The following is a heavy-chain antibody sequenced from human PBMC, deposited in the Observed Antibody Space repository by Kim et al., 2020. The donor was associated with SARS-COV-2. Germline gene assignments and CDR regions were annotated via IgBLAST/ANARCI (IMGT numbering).Heavy chain of an antibody. J-gene: IGHJ4*02. Sequence: GGSLRLSCAASGFTFSSYGMHWVRQAPGKGLEWVAVIWYDGSNKYYADSVKGRFTISRDNSKNTLYLQMNSLRAEDTAVYYCAREDCSSTSCYTAIGYFDYWGQGTLVTVSS. CDR1: GFTFSSYG. D-gene: IGHD2-2*02. V-gene: IGHV3-33*01. CDR3: AREDCSSTSCYTAIGYFDY. CDR2: IWYDGSNK.